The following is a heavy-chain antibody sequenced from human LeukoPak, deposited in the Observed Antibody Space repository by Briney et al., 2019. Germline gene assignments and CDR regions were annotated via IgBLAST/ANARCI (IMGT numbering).Heavy chain of an antibody. Sequence: SETLSLTCTVSGGSISSGGYYWSWIRQHPGKGLEWIVYIYYSGSTYYNPSLKSRVTISVDTSKNQFSLKLSSVTAADTAVYYCARDTYYYDSSGYYGMDVWGQGTTVTVSS. J-gene: IGHJ6*02. V-gene: IGHV4-31*03. CDR2: IYYSGST. CDR1: GGSISSGGYY. D-gene: IGHD3-22*01. CDR3: ARDTYYYDSSGYYGMDV.